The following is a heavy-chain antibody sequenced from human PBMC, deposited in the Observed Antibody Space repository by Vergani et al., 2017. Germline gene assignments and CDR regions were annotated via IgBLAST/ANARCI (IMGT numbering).Heavy chain of an antibody. J-gene: IGHJ4*02. D-gene: IGHD3-22*01. Sequence: QVQLVESGGGVVQPGRSLRLSCAASGFTFSSYGMHWVRQAPGKGLEWVAVIWYDGSNKYYADSVKGRFTISRDNSKNTLYLQMNSLRAEDTAVYYCARGVNYYDSSGYPLREGAVDYWGQGTLVTVSS. CDR3: ARGVNYYDSSGYPLREGAVDY. V-gene: IGHV3-33*01. CDR2: IWYDGSNK. CDR1: GFTFSSYG.